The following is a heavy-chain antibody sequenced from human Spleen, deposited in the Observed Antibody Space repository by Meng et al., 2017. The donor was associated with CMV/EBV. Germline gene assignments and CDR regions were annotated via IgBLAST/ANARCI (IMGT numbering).Heavy chain of an antibody. J-gene: IGHJ5*02. CDR1: GYTFTSYG. CDR2: ISVYNGNT. V-gene: IGHV1-18*01. CDR3: ARSNSRTQYNWLDP. D-gene: IGHD6-13*01. Sequence: QVWAVESGAGVNKPGASVKVSCKASGYTFTSYGISWVRQAPGQGLEWMGWISVYNGNTNYAQKFQGRVTMTTDTSTSTAYMELRSLRSDDTAVYYCARSNSRTQYNWLDPWGQGTLVTVSS.